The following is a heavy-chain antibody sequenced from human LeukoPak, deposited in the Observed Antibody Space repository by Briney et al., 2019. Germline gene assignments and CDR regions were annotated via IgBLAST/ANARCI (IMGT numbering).Heavy chain of an antibody. Sequence: ASVKVSCKASGYTFTSYYMHWVRQAPGQGLEWMGIINPSGGSTSYAQKFQGRVTMTRDTSTSTVYMELSSLRSEDTAVCYCASGIMITFGGVHPFDYWGQGTLVTVSS. J-gene: IGHJ4*02. CDR3: ASGIMITFGGVHPFDY. CDR2: INPSGGST. CDR1: GYTFTSYY. V-gene: IGHV1-46*01. D-gene: IGHD3-16*01.